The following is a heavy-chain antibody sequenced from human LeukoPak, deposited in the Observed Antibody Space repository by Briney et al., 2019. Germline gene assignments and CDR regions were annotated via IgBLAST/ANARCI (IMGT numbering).Heavy chain of an antibody. CDR3: AREEHYHGSGKPGNIDI. CDR2: IYYSGST. J-gene: IGHJ3*02. V-gene: IGHV4-59*11. Sequence: SETLSLTCTVSGGSISSHYWSWIRQPPGKGLEWIGYIYYSGSTNYNPSLKSRVNISVDTSKNQLHLILSSVTAADTAVYYCAREEHYHGSGKPGNIDIWGQGTMVTVSS. CDR1: GGSISSHY. D-gene: IGHD3-10*01.